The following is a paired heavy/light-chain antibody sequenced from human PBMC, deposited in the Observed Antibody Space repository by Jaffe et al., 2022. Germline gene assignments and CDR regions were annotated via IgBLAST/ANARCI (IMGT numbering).Light chain of an antibody. CDR1: KLGDKY. Sequence: SYELTQPPSVSVSPGQTASITCSGDKLGDKYACWYQQKPGQSPVLVIYQDSKRPSGIPERFSGSNSGNTATLTISGTQAMDEADYYCQAWDSSAYVFGTGTKVTVL. V-gene: IGLV3-1*01. CDR3: QAWDSSAYV. CDR2: QDS. J-gene: IGLJ1*01.
Heavy chain of an antibody. D-gene: IGHD3-10*01. CDR3: ARDIRYRVGSGSYFPDAFDI. CDR2: ISSSSSYI. V-gene: IGHV3-21*01. Sequence: EVQLVESGGGLVKPGGSLRLSCAASGFTFSSYSMNWVRQAPGKGLEWVSSISSSSSYIYYADSVKGRFTISRDNAKNSLYLQMNSLRAEDTAVYYCARDIRYRVGSGSYFPDAFDIWGQGTMVTVSS. CDR1: GFTFSSYS. J-gene: IGHJ3*02.